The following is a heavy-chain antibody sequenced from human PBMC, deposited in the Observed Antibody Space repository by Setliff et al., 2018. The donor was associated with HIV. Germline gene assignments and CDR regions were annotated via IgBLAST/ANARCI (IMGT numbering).Heavy chain of an antibody. V-gene: IGHV4-38-2*01. Sequence: PSETLSLTCAVSGYSISSDYYWGWIRQPPGKGLEWIGSVHDSGRTDYNPSLKSRVTISIDTSKNQLSLKLRSVTAADTAVYYCARIGSGWSVGWFDPWGQGTLVTVSS. CDR1: GYSISSDYY. D-gene: IGHD6-13*01. J-gene: IGHJ5*02. CDR3: ARIGSGWSVGWFDP. CDR2: VHDSGRT.